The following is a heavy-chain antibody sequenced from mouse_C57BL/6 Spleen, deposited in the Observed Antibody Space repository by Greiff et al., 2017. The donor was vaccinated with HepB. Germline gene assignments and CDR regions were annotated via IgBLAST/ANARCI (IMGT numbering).Heavy chain of an antibody. D-gene: IGHD3-1*01. J-gene: IGHJ3*01. CDR2: IYPGDGDT. V-gene: IGHV1-82*01. CDR1: GYAFSSSW. CDR3: ASLADRAASPWFAY. Sequence: VQLQQSGPELVKPGASVKISCKASGYAFSSSWMNWVKPRPGKGLEWIGRIYPGDGDTNYNGKFKGKATLTADKSSSTAYMQLSSRTSEDSAVYSCASLADRAASPWFAYWGQGTLFTVAA.